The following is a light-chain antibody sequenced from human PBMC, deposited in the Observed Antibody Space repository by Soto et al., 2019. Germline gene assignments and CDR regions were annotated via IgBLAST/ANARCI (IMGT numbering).Light chain of an antibody. J-gene: IGLJ1*01. CDR3: AAWDDSLSGFYV. Sequence: QSVLTQPPSASGTPGQRVTISCSGSSCNIGSNYVYWYQQLPGTAPKLLIYRNNQRPSGVPDRFSGSKSGNSASLAISGLRSEDEADYYCAAWDDSLSGFYVFGTGTKLTVL. V-gene: IGLV1-47*01. CDR2: RNN. CDR1: SCNIGSNY.